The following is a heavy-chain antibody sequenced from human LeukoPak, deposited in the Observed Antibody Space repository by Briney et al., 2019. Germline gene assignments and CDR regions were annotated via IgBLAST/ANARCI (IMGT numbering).Heavy chain of an antibody. CDR2: IYSGGST. J-gene: IGHJ4*02. CDR1: GFTVSYNY. D-gene: IGHD3-9*01. V-gene: IGHV3-53*01. CDR3: ASTPPRYLGYFDY. Sequence: GGSLRLSCAASGFTVSYNYMSWVRQAPGKGPEWVSVIYSGGSTYYADSAKGRFTISRDNSKNTLYFQMNSLRAEDTAVYYCASTPPRYLGYFDYWGQGTLVTVSS.